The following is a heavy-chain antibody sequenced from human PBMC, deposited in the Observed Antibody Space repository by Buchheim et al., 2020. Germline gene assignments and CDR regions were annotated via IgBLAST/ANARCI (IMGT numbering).Heavy chain of an antibody. V-gene: IGHV3-74*01. CDR2: ITSDGRIT. J-gene: IGHJ4*02. CDR1: GFTFSSYW. Sequence: EVQLVESGGGLVQPGGSLRLSCAASGFTFSSYWMHWVRQAPGMGLVWVTRITSDGRITTYADSVKGRFTISRDNAQNTLYLQMNSLRAEDTAMYYCAREYGSTHPLDQWGQGTL. CDR3: AREYGSTHPLDQ. D-gene: IGHD2/OR15-2a*01.